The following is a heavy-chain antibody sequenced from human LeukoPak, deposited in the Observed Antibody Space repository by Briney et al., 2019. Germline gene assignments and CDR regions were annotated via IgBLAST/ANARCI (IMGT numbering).Heavy chain of an antibody. D-gene: IGHD4-17*01. J-gene: IGHJ4*02. CDR2: ISTTSSFT. V-gene: IGHV3-11*06. CDR3: ARGYGDLHY. CDR1: GFTLSDYY. Sequence: GGSLRLSCAASGFTLSDYYMSWIRQAPGKGLEWISYISTTSSFTNYADSVKGRFTISRDNTKNSLYLQMNTVRADDTAVYYCARGYGDLHYWGQGTLVTVSS.